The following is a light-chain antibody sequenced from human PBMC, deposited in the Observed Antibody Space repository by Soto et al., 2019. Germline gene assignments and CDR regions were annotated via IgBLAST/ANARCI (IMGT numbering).Light chain of an antibody. CDR3: QQRSNWSGIT. CDR2: RAS. J-gene: IGKJ5*01. Sequence: EILMTRSPATLYVSPGERATVSCRASQSVYSNVAWYQQRPGQAPRLLIYRASTRATGIPARFSGSGSGTDFTLTISSLEPEDFAVYYCQQRSNWSGITFGQGTRLEI. CDR1: QSVYSN. V-gene: IGKV3-15*01.